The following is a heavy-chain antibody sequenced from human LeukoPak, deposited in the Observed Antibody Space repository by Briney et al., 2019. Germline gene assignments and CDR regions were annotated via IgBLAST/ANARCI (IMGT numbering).Heavy chain of an antibody. V-gene: IGHV1-18*01. J-gene: IGHJ4*02. Sequence: ASVKVSCKASGYTFTTYGISWVRQAPGQGLEWMGWISPYNGNTHYIQNLQGRVTMTVDTSTNTASMELRSLRSDDTAVYYCARDLLGSPNGGYGDFNIFDMWGQGTLVIVSS. CDR2: ISPYNGNT. D-gene: IGHD4-17*01. CDR3: ARDLLGSPNGGYGDFNIFDM. CDR1: GYTFTTYG.